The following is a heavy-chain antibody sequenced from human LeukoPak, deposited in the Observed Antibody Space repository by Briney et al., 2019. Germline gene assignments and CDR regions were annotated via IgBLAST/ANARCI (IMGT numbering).Heavy chain of an antibody. CDR3: AREAVTSANWFDP. J-gene: IGHJ5*02. CDR2: IYYSGST. D-gene: IGHD4-11*01. Sequence: PSETLSLTCAVYGGSFSGYYWSWIRQPPGKGLEWIGYIYYSGSTNYNPSLKSRVTISVDTSKNQFSLKLSSVTAADTAVYYCAREAVTSANWFDPWGQGTLVTVSS. CDR1: GGSFSGYY. V-gene: IGHV4-59*01.